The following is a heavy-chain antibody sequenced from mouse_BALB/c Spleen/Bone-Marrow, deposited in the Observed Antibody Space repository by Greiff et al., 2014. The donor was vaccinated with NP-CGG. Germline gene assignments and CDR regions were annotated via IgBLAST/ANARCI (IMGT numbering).Heavy chain of an antibody. CDR1: GFTFTDYY. CDR2: IRNKANGYTT. V-gene: IGHV7-3*02. D-gene: IGHD1-2*01. Sequence: EVMLVESGGGLVQPGGSLRLSCATSGFTFTDYYMSWVRQPPGKALEWLGFIRNKANGYTTEYSASVKGRFTISSDNSQSILYLQMNTLRAEDSATYYCARDRTTATLYWYFDVWGAGTTVTVSS. J-gene: IGHJ1*01. CDR3: ARDRTTATLYWYFDV.